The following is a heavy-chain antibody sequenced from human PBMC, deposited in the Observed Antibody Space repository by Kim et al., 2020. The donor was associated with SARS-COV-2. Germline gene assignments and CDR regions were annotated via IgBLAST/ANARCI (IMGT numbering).Heavy chain of an antibody. J-gene: IGHJ4*02. Sequence: SVKVSCKASGDTFSSYAISWVRQAPGQGLEWMGGIIPIFGTANYAQKFQGRVTITADESTSTAYMELSSLRSEDTAVYYCASQWLVQGGLDYWGQGTLVTVSS. CDR3: ASQWLVQGGLDY. CDR1: GDTFSSYA. V-gene: IGHV1-69*13. CDR2: IIPIFGTA. D-gene: IGHD6-19*01.